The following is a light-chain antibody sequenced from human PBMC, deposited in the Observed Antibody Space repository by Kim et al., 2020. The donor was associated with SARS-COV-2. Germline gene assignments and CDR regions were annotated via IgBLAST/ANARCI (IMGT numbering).Light chain of an antibody. Sequence: LSPAERATLSCRASQSVSSNYLAWYQQKPGQAPRLLIYGASSRATGIPDRFSGSGSVTDFTLTISRLEPEDFAVYYCQQYGSSPRTFGQGTKLEI. V-gene: IGKV3-20*01. CDR2: GAS. J-gene: IGKJ2*01. CDR1: QSVSSNY. CDR3: QQYGSSPRT.